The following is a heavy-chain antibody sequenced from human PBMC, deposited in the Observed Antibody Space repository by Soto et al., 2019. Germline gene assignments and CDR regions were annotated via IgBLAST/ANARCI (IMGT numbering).Heavy chain of an antibody. CDR2: ISSSGDSR. Sequence: PGGSLRLSCAASGFNFNTFAMSWIRQAPGKGLEWVSHISSSGDSRDYADSVRGRFTISRDNSKNTLYLQMNSLRAEDTAVYYCAKELVLMVYAPFDYWGQGTLVTVSS. V-gene: IGHV3-23*01. D-gene: IGHD2-8*01. CDR3: AKELVLMVYAPFDY. CDR1: GFNFNTFA. J-gene: IGHJ4*02.